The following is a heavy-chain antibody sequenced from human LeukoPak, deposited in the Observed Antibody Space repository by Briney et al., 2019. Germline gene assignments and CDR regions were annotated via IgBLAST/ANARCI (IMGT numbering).Heavy chain of an antibody. Sequence: GGSLRLSCAASGFTFSSYAMSWVRQAPGKGLEWVSGISGSGGITYYADSVEGRFTISSDISKNTVYLEMKSLKVEDAAVYYCAKDLYTVPGACDFWGQGAPVTVSS. CDR3: AKDLYTVPGACDF. CDR2: ISGSGGIT. V-gene: IGHV3-23*01. J-gene: IGHJ4*02. CDR1: GFTFSSYA. D-gene: IGHD6-19*01.